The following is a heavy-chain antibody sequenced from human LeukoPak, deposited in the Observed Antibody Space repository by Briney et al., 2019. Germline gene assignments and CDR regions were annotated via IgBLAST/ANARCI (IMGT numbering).Heavy chain of an antibody. V-gene: IGHV4-39*01. J-gene: IGHJ4*02. CDR2: IYYSGST. Sequence: PSETLSLTCTVSGGSISSSSDYWGWIRQPPGKGLEWIGSIYYSGSTYYNPSLKSRVTISVDTSKNQFSLKLSSVTAADTAVYYCARLRVQGVIICLFDYWGQGTLVTVSS. CDR3: ARLRVQGVIICLFDY. CDR1: GGSISSSSDY. D-gene: IGHD3-10*01.